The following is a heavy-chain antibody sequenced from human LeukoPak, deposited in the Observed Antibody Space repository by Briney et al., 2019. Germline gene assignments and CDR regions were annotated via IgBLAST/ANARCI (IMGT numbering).Heavy chain of an antibody. Sequence: GRSLRLSCAASGFTFSSYAMHWVRQAPGKGLEWVAVVSYDGSNKYYADSVKGRFTISRDNSKNTLYLQMNSLRAEDTAVYYCARLGHDYGDYPKAEELYWGQGTLVTVSS. CDR2: VSYDGSNK. CDR3: ARLGHDYGDYPKAEELY. V-gene: IGHV3-30-3*01. D-gene: IGHD4-17*01. J-gene: IGHJ4*02. CDR1: GFTFSSYA.